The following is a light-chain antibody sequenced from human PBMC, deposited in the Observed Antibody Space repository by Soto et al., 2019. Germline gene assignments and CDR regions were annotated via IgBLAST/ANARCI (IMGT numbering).Light chain of an antibody. J-gene: IGLJ2*01. CDR2: EVS. V-gene: IGLV2-18*02. CDR1: SSDVGSYNR. CDR3: SSYTSSSTFEVV. Sequence: QSALTQPPSVSGSPGQSVTISCTGTSSDVGSYNRVSWYQQPPGTAPKLMIYEVSNRPSGVPDRFSGSKSGNTASLTISGLQAEDEADYYCSSYTSSSTFEVVFGGVTKLTVL.